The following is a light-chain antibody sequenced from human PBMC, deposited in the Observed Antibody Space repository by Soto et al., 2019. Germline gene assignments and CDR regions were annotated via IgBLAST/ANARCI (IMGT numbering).Light chain of an antibody. CDR1: SSDVGAYNY. CDR2: EVN. CDR3: TSYTSISPLGV. V-gene: IGLV2-14*01. J-gene: IGLJ2*01. Sequence: QSALTQPASVSGSPGQSITISCTGTSSDVGAYNYVSWYQQYPGKAPRLMIYEVNNRPSGVSNRFSGSKSGNTASLTISGLQAEDEADYYCTSYTSISPLGVFGGGTQLTVL.